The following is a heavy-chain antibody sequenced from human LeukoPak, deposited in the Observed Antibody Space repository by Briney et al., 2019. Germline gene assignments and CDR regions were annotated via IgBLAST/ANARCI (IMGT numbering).Heavy chain of an antibody. V-gene: IGHV3-30*02. D-gene: IGHD2-21*01. J-gene: IGHJ4*02. CDR1: GFPFSSYG. Sequence: GGSLRLSCTGSGFPFSSYGMHWVRQTPGRGLEWVAFIRYDGKTEYYADSVKGRFTIAREDSHSTVHLHMKDLRPDDAAVYFCGKDLNTFVMQYFDSWGQGTLVSVSS. CDR3: GKDLNTFVMQYFDS. CDR2: IRYDGKTE.